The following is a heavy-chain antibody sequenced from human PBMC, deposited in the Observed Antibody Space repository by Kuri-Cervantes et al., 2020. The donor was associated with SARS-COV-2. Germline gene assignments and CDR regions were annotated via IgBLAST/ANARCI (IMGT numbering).Heavy chain of an antibody. J-gene: IGHJ5*02. CDR3: ARHNRIAVAGDVWFDP. D-gene: IGHD6-19*01. Sequence: GSLRLSCTVSGGSISSYYWSWIRQPAGKGLEWIGRIYYSGSTYYNPSLKSRVTISVDTSKNQFSLKLSSVTAADTAVYYCARHNRIAVAGDVWFDPWGQGTLVTVSS. CDR1: GGSISSYY. CDR2: IYYSGST. V-gene: IGHV4-59*05.